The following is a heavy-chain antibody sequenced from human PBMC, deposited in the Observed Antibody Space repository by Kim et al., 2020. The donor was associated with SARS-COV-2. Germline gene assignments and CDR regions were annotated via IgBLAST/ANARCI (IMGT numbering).Heavy chain of an antibody. Sequence: GGTNYAQRCQGRLTMTRDTSISTVYLELTSLGSDDTAVYYCARSSLLDFDYWGQGTLVTVSS. V-gene: IGHV1-2*02. CDR3: ARSSLLDFDY. CDR2: GGT. D-gene: IGHD3-16*02. J-gene: IGHJ4*02.